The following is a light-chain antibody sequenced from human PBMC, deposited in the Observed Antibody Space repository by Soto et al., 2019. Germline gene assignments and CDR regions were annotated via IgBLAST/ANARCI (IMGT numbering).Light chain of an antibody. CDR1: TGAVTSGHY. CDR3: LLYYSGDRSGV. CDR2: DTS. V-gene: IGLV7-46*01. J-gene: IGLJ2*01. Sequence: QAVVTQEPSLTVSPGGTVTLTCGSSTGAVTSGHYPYWFQQKPGQAPRTLIYDTSNKHSWTPARFSGSLLGGKAALTLSGAQPEDEAEYYCLLYYSGDRSGVFGGGTKLTVL.